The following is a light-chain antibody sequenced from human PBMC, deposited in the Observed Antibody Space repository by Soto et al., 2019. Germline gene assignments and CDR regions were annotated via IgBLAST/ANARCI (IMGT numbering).Light chain of an antibody. CDR1: QSVSSSY. J-gene: IGKJ1*01. CDR2: GAS. V-gene: IGKV3-20*01. Sequence: EIVLTQSPGTLSLSPGERATLSCRASQSVSSSYLAWYQQKPGQAPRLLIYGASSRATGIPDRFSGSGSGTDFTLTISRLEPEDFAVDYCQQYGSSPVTFGQGTKVESK. CDR3: QQYGSSPVT.